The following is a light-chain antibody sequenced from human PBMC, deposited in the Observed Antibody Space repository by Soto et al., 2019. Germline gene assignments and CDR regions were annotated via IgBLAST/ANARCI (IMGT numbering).Light chain of an antibody. CDR1: QDIATY. V-gene: IGKV1-39*01. CDR3: QQTSIRWT. Sequence: DIQMTQSPSSLSASVGDRIIITCRASQDIATYLNWYQQTPGKAPKLLIYSASTLQVGVPSRFSGSGSGTHFTLTITSLQPEDLGSYSCQQTSIRWTFGQGTKVEI. J-gene: IGKJ1*01. CDR2: SAS.